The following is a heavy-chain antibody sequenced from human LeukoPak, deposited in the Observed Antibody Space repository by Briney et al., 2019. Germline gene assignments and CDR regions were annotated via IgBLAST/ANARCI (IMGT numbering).Heavy chain of an antibody. J-gene: IGHJ4*02. CDR2: ISYDGSND. D-gene: IGHD5-12*01. CDR3: ARGGSGRNYFDC. Sequence: PWGSLRLSCAASGFTFSSYAMHWVHQAPGKGLEWVAFISYDGSNDYYADSVKGRFTISRDNSKNTLYLQMTSLRADDTAVYFCARGGSGRNYFDCWGQGTLATVSS. CDR1: GFTFSSYA. V-gene: IGHV3-30-3*01.